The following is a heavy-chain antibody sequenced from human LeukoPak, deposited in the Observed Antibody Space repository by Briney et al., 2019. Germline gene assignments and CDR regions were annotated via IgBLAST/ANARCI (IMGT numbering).Heavy chain of an antibody. Sequence: GGSLRLSCAASGFTFSSYAMHWVRQAPGKGLEWVAVISYDGSNKYYADSVKGRFTISRDNAKNTLYLQMNSLRAEDTAVYYCARVGPELLWFGEVFYYYYYMDVWGKGTTVTISS. CDR1: GFTFSSYA. CDR3: ARVGPELLWFGEVFYYYYYMDV. J-gene: IGHJ6*03. V-gene: IGHV3-30*04. CDR2: ISYDGSNK. D-gene: IGHD3-10*01.